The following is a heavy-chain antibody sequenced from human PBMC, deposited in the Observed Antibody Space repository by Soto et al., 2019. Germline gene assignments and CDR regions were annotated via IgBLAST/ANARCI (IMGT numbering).Heavy chain of an antibody. CDR1: GGSVSSVNYY. J-gene: IGHJ4*02. CDR3: ARDFWSYFDY. CDR2: IYFSGNT. Sequence: PSETLSLTCTVSGGSVSSVNYYWSWIRQPPGKGLEWIGHIYFSGNTNFNPSLKSRVTISIDTSKNQFSVKLSSVTAADTAVYYCARDFWSYFDYWGKGTLVTVSS. V-gene: IGHV4-61*01. D-gene: IGHD3-3*01.